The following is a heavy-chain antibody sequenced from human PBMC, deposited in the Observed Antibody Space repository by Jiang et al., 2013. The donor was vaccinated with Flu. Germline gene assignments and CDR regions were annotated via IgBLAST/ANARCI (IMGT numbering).Heavy chain of an antibody. D-gene: IGHD2-2*01. J-gene: IGHJ4*02. Sequence: SLKSRVTISADTSKNQFSLKLSSATAADTAVYFCSRVKLVPAARDLWGQGTLVTVSS. V-gene: IGHV4-30-2*04. CDR3: SRVKLVPAARDL.